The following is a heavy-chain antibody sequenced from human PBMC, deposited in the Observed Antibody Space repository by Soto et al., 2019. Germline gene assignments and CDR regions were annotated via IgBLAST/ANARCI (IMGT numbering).Heavy chain of an antibody. V-gene: IGHV4-34*01. CDR2: INHSGSA. D-gene: IGHD2-15*01. CDR3: ARGLISGGHYSGGWYYFDS. Sequence: QVQLQQSGAGLLKPSETLSLTCDVYGGSFSDYIWTWIRQTPGKGLQWIGQINHSGSANYNPSLKSRVTNSVHSSSSQFSLELSSVNAADSAVYYGARGLISGGHYSGGWYYFDSWGQGTQVTVSS. CDR1: GGSFSDYI. J-gene: IGHJ4*02.